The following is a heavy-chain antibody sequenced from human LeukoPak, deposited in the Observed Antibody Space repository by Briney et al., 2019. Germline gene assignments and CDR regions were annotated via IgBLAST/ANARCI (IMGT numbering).Heavy chain of an antibody. CDR2: IVVGSGNT. CDR3: AKDKYGPGSPGALDY. Sequence: SVKVSCKASGFTFTSSAVQWVRQARGQRLEWIGWIVVGSGNTNYAQKFQERVTITRDMSTSTAYMELSSLRSEDTAVYYCAKDKYGPGSPGALDYWGQGTLVTVSS. J-gene: IGHJ4*02. V-gene: IGHV1-58*01. CDR1: GFTFTSSA. D-gene: IGHD3-10*01.